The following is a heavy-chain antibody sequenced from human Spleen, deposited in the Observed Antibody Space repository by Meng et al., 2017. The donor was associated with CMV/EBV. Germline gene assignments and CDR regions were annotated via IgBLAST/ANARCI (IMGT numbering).Heavy chain of an antibody. CDR3: AKQPDY. CDR1: GFTFSGYS. CDR2: ISGSGDNR. J-gene: IGHJ4*02. Sequence: GGSLRLSCAASGFTFSGYSMNWVRQAPGKGLEWVSAISGSGDNRYYADSVRGRFTISRDNSKNTLHLQMNSLKAEDTARYYCAKQPDYWGRGALVTVSS. V-gene: IGHV3-23*01.